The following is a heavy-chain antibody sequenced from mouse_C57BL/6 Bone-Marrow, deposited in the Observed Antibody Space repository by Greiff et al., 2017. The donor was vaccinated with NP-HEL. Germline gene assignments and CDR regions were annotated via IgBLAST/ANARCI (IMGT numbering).Heavy chain of an antibody. CDR1: GFNIKNTY. CDR3: AKSLYYYGRSLYY. Sequence: EVKLQESVAELVRPGASVKLSCTASGFNIKNTYMHWVKQRPEQGLEWIGRIDPANGNTKYAPKFQGKATITADTSSNTAYLQLSSLTSEDTAIYYCAKSLYYYGRSLYYWGQGTTLTVSS. V-gene: IGHV14-3*01. J-gene: IGHJ2*01. CDR2: IDPANGNT. D-gene: IGHD1-1*01.